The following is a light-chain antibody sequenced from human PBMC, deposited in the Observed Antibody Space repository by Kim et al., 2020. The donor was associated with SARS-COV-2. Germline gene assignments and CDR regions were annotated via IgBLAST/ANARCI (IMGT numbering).Light chain of an antibody. CDR2: GKN. V-gene: IGLV3-19*01. CDR3: NSRDSRGNHWA. Sequence: SSELTLDPAVSVALGQTVRITCQGDSLRSYYASWYQQKPGQAPVLVIYGKNNRPSGIPDRFSGSSSGHTASLTITGAQAEDEADYYCNSRDSRGNHWAFG. CDR1: SLRSYY. J-gene: IGLJ3*02.